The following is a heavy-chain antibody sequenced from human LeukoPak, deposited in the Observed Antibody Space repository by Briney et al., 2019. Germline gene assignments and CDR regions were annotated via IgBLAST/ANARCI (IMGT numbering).Heavy chain of an antibody. CDR3: ARDYAWDSYGLVLDS. CDR2: ISGSGDRI. V-gene: IGHV3-48*04. Sequence: GGSLRLSCAASGFTFSSYSMNWVRQAPGEGLEWISYISGSGDRIYYADSVKGRFTISRDNAKNSLYLQLNSLRAEDTAVYYCARDYAWDSYGLVLDSWGQGALVTVSS. J-gene: IGHJ4*02. D-gene: IGHD3-16*02. CDR1: GFTFSSYS.